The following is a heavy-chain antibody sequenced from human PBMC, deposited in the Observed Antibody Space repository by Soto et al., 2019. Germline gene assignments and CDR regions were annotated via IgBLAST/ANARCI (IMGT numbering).Heavy chain of an antibody. V-gene: IGHV3-23*01. CDR1: GFTFSSYA. CDR2: ISGSGGST. J-gene: IGHJ4*02. D-gene: IGHD2-2*01. Sequence: HPGGSLRLSCAASGFTFSSYAMSWVRQAPGKGLEWVSAISGSGGSTYYADSVKGRFTISRDNSKNTLYLQMNSLRAEDTAVYYCAKDPYCSSTSCYGKDYWGQGTLVTVSS. CDR3: AKDPYCSSTSCYGKDY.